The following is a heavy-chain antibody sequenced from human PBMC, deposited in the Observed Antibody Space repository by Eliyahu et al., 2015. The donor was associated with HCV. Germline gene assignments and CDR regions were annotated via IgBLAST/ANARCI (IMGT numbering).Heavy chain of an antibody. CDR2: IWYDGSYK. J-gene: IGHJ4*02. CDR1: GFTFNNYG. V-gene: IGHV3-33*01. Sequence: QVQLVESGGGVVQPGRSLXLSCAASGFTFNNYGMHWVRQAPGKGLDWVALIWYDGSYKYYADSVKGRFTISRDNSKDRLYLEMDSLRAEDTAVYYCARETNIASAGTLYFDYWGQGILVSVSS. D-gene: IGHD6-13*01. CDR3: ARETNIASAGTLYFDY.